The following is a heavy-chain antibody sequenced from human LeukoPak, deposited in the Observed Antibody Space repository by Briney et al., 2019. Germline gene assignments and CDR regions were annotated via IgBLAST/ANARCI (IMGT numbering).Heavy chain of an antibody. Sequence: GGSLRLSCAASGFTFSNAWMSWVRQAPGKGLEWVGRIKSKTDGGTTDYAAPVKGRFTISRDDSKNTLYLQMNSLKTEDTAVYYCATSTSGWYRGPFDYWGQGTLVTVSS. CDR1: GFTFSNAW. CDR2: IKSKTDGGTT. J-gene: IGHJ4*02. V-gene: IGHV3-15*01. CDR3: ATSTSGWYRGPFDY. D-gene: IGHD6-19*01.